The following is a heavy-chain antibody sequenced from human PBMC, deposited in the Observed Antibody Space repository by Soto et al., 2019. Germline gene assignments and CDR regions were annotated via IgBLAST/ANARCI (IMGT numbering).Heavy chain of an antibody. CDR3: ARGGSNDWQVAFDI. Sequence: SETLSLTCVVSGGSFSTYYYNWIRQSPGKGLEWIGEINHSGNNNYSPSLKSRVTMSLDTSKNQFSLKLTSVAAADTAVYYCARGGSNDWQVAFDIWGQGTMVTVSS. J-gene: IGHJ3*02. V-gene: IGHV4-34*01. CDR2: INHSGNN. D-gene: IGHD3-9*01. CDR1: GGSFSTYY.